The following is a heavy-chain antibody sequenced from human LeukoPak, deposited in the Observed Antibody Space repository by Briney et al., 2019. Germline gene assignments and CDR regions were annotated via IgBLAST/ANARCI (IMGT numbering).Heavy chain of an antibody. D-gene: IGHD3-22*01. Sequence: SETLSLTCAVYGGSFSGYYWSWIRQPPGKWLEWIGEINHSGSTNYNPSLKSRVTISVDTSKNQFSLKLSSVTAADTAVYYCAKDLASYYYDSSGYQPVDYWGQGTLVTVSS. CDR1: GGSFSGYY. CDR3: AKDLASYYYDSSGYQPVDY. J-gene: IGHJ4*02. V-gene: IGHV4-34*01. CDR2: INHSGST.